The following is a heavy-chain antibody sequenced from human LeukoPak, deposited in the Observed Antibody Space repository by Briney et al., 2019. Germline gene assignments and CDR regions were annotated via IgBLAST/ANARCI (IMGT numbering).Heavy chain of an antibody. J-gene: IGHJ4*02. V-gene: IGHV1-69*13. CDR3: AAERNYDSSGYYPFDY. D-gene: IGHD3-22*01. CDR1: GGTFSSYA. CDR2: IIPIFGTA. Sequence: SVKVSCKASGGTFSSYAISWVRQAPGQGLEWMGGIIPIFGTANYAQKFQGRVTITADESTSTAYMELSSLRSEDTAVYYCAAERNYDSSGYYPFDYWGQRTLVTVSS.